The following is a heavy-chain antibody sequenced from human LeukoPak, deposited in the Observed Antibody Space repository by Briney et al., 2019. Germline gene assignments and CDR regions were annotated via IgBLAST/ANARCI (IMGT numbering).Heavy chain of an antibody. J-gene: IGHJ3*02. CDR1: GGSISGYY. CDR2: IYYSGST. CDR3: ARHRQYDADAFDI. V-gene: IGHV4-59*08. Sequence: LETLSLTCTVSGGSISGYYWSWMRQPPGKGLEWIGYIYYSGSTTYNPSIKRRVTTSGDTSKNQFSVRLGSVTAADTAVYFCARHRQYDADAFDIWGQGRMVTVSS. D-gene: IGHD2/OR15-2a*01.